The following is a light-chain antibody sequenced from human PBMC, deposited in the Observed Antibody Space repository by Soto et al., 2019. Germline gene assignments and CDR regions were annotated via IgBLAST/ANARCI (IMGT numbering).Light chain of an antibody. V-gene: IGLV2-14*01. J-gene: IGLJ2*01. CDR1: SSDVGTYNY. CDR2: DVS. Sequence: QSALTEPASVSGSPGQSITISCTGTSSDVGTYNYVSWYQQHPGKAPKLMIYDVSYRPSGVSDRFSGSKSGNTASLTISGLQAEDEADYYCSSYTSSSTSVLFGGGTKLTVL. CDR3: SSYTSSSTSVL.